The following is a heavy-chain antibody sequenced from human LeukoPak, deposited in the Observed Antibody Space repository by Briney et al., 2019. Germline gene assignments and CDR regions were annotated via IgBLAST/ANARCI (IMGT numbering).Heavy chain of an antibody. CDR2: IRNDGTIK. CDR1: GFTFRTYG. D-gene: IGHD2-2*01. J-gene: IGHJ4*02. Sequence: PGGSLRLSCAAPGFTFRTYGMHWVRQAPGKGLEWVAFIRNDGTIKYYADSVKGRFTISRDNSKSTLYLQMNSLRAEDTAVYYCANSVVPAASFDYWGQGTLVTVSS. CDR3: ANSVVPAASFDY. V-gene: IGHV3-30*02.